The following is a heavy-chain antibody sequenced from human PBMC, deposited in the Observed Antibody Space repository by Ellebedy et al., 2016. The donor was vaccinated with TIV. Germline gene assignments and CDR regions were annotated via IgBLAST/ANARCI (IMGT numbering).Heavy chain of an antibody. V-gene: IGHV3-7*01. J-gene: IGHJ3*02. D-gene: IGHD3-22*01. CDR1: GFTFSDYV. CDR2: IKQDGTKK. Sequence: GESLKISXAASGFTFSDYVMSWVRQAPGKRLEWVANIKQDGTKKEYVDSVEGRFTISRDNAKNSLYLQMNSLRVEDTAVYYCAKDLYEDYDNSPSDGFDMWGQGTMVTVSS. CDR3: AKDLYEDYDNSPSDGFDM.